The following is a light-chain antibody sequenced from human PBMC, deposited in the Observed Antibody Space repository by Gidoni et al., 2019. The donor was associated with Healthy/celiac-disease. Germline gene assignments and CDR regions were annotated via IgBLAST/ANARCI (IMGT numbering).Light chain of an antibody. Sequence: SYELPQPPSLSASPVQTASIPCSGDNLGDKYACWYHQKPGQSPVLVIYQDSKRPSGIPERFAGSNSGNTATLTISGTQAMDEADYYCQAWDSSSQAVVFGGGTKLTVL. V-gene: IGLV3-1*01. J-gene: IGLJ2*01. CDR1: NLGDKY. CDR2: QDS. CDR3: QAWDSSSQAVV.